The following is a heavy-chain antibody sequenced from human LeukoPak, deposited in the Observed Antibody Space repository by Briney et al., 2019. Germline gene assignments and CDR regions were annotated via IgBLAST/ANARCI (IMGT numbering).Heavy chain of an antibody. Sequence: PSETLSLTCSVSGGSIKSFSWTWIRQPPGKGLEWIGHINHSGTSDYNPSLKSRVTISLVTSERQFSLRLASVSAADTAVYFCARVNQELVSVMTVDYYYYYYMDVWGKGTTVTVSS. CDR1: GGSIKSFS. D-gene: IGHD2-21*02. V-gene: IGHV4-59*01. J-gene: IGHJ6*03. CDR3: ARVNQELVSVMTVDYYYYYYMDV. CDR2: INHSGTS.